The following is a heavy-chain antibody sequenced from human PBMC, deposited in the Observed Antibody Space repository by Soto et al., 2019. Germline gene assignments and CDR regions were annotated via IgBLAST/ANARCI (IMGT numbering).Heavy chain of an antibody. CDR1: GFTFSSYS. CDR3: ARDWGDGYNIDAFDI. CDR2: ISSSSSTI. J-gene: IGHJ3*02. V-gene: IGHV3-48*02. Sequence: LRLSCAASGFTFSSYSMNWVRQAPGKGLEWVSYISSSSSTIYYADSVKGRFTISRDSAKNSLYLQMNSLRDEDTAVYYCARDWGDGYNIDAFDIWGQGTMVTVSS. D-gene: IGHD5-12*01.